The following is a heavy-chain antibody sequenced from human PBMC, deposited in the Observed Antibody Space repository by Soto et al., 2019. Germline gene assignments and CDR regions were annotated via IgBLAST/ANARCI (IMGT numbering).Heavy chain of an antibody. J-gene: IGHJ4*02. Sequence: QVQLQESGPGLVKPSQTLSLTCTVSGGSISSGDYYWSWIRQPPGKGLEWIGYIFYSGTTSYNPSLESRVTISVDTSKNQLSLKLNSLDAADTAVYYCAREVRLGYYDSSGYYDYWGQGTLVTVSS. V-gene: IGHV4-30-4*01. CDR3: AREVRLGYYDSSGYYDY. D-gene: IGHD3-22*01. CDR2: IFYSGTT. CDR1: GGSISSGDYY.